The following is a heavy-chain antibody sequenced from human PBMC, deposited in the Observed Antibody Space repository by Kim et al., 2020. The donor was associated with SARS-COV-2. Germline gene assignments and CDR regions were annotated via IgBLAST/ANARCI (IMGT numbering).Heavy chain of an antibody. D-gene: IGHD3-10*02. J-gene: IGHJ4*02. V-gene: IGHV3-23*01. CDR3: ARPLFGDYSPFDY. Sequence: YYADSVRGRFTLSRDNSKNTLYLQMDSLRVDDTAVYYGARPLFGDYSPFDYWGQGTLVTVSS.